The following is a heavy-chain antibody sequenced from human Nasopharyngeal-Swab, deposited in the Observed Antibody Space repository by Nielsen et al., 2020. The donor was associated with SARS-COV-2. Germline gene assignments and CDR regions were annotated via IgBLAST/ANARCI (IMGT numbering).Heavy chain of an antibody. Sequence: GESLQISCAASGFTFSSYAMSWVRQAPGKGLEWVSAISGSGGSTYYADSVKGRFTISRDNSKNTLYLQMNSLRAEDTAVYYCAKSVAAAGPDYYYGLDVWGQGTTVTV. CDR3: AKSVAAAGPDYYYGLDV. D-gene: IGHD6-13*01. CDR1: GFTFSSYA. CDR2: ISGSGGST. J-gene: IGHJ6*02. V-gene: IGHV3-23*01.